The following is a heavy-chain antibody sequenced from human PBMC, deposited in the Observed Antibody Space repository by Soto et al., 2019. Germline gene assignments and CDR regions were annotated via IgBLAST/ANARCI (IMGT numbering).Heavy chain of an antibody. V-gene: IGHV3-30*18. CDR3: AKGGTTMVRGHFDY. J-gene: IGHJ4*02. D-gene: IGHD3-10*01. Sequence: GGSLRLSCAASGFTFSSYGMHWVRQAPGKGLEWVAVISYDGSNKYYADSVKGRFTISRDNSKNTLYLQMNSLRAEDTAVYYCAKGGTTMVRGHFDYWGQGTLVTVSS. CDR1: GFTFSSYG. CDR2: ISYDGSNK.